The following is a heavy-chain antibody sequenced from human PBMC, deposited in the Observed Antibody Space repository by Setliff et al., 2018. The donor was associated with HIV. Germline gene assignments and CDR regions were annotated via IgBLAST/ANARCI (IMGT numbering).Heavy chain of an antibody. CDR1: GGSASNSRYY. CDR3: ASRVYYYDSNNFLREEGFDP. CDR2: IYYNEKT. Sequence: SETLSLTCTVSGGSASNSRYYWAWIRQPPGKGLEYIGSIYYNEKTYYSPSLKSRVTISIDTSKNQFSLNLTSVTAADSAVYYCASRVYYYDSNNFLREEGFDPWGQGTLVTAPQ. V-gene: IGHV4-39*01. D-gene: IGHD3-22*01. J-gene: IGHJ5*02.